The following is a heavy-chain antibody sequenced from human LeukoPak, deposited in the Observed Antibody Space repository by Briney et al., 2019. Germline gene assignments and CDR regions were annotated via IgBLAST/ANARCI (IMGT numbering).Heavy chain of an antibody. J-gene: IGHJ4*02. Sequence: GGSLRLSCAASGFTFSSYSMNWVRQAPGKGLEWVSYISYTSGTIYYADSVQGRFTISRDSAKNSLYLQMDSLRDEDSAVYYCARDLRSTRVYYFDYWGQGTLVTVSS. D-gene: IGHD5/OR15-5a*01. CDR3: ARDLRSTRVYYFDY. CDR2: ISYTSGTI. CDR1: GFTFSSYS. V-gene: IGHV3-48*02.